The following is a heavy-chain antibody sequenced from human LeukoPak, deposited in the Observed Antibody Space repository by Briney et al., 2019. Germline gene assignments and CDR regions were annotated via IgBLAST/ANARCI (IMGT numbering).Heavy chain of an antibody. V-gene: IGHV3-15*01. CDR3: TTDFSHFDFSSGYYSY. D-gene: IGHD3-3*01. J-gene: IGHJ4*02. Sequence: GGSLRLSCAASGFSLTRAWMVWVRQAPGKGLEWVGGIQSNLDGGTTDFAAPVKGRFTISRDDLARTVYLEMNNLKADDTGVYYCTTDFSHFDFSSGYYSYWGQGSLVTVSS. CDR1: GFSLTRAW. CDR2: IQSNLDGGTT.